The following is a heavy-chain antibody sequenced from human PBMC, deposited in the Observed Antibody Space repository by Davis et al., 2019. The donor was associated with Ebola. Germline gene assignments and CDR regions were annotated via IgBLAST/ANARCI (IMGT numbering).Heavy chain of an antibody. Sequence: GESLKISCAASGFTFDDYAMHWVRQASGKGLEWVGRIRSKANSYATAYAASVKGRFTISRDDSKNTAYLQMNSLKTEDTAVYYCTTTTTVTDDWGQGTLVTVSS. J-gene: IGHJ4*02. CDR3: TTTTTVTDD. CDR2: IRSKANSYAT. CDR1: GFTFDDYA. V-gene: IGHV3-73*01. D-gene: IGHD4-17*01.